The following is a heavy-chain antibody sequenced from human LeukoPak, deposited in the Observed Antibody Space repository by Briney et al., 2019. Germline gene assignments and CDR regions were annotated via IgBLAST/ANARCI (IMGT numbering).Heavy chain of an antibody. J-gene: IGHJ5*02. Sequence: ASVKVSCKASGYSFTNYDINWVRQAPGQGLEWMGWMKPNSGDTGYAQKFQGRVTFSRNTSISTAYMELTNLRSEDTAVYYCARCDYNTTINPNWFDPWGQGTLVTVSS. V-gene: IGHV1-8*03. CDR2: MKPNSGDT. D-gene: IGHD2/OR15-2a*01. CDR1: GYSFTNYD. CDR3: ARCDYNTTINPNWFDP.